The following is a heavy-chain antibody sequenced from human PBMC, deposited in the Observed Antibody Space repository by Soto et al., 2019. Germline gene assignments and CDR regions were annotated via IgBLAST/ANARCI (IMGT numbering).Heavy chain of an antibody. V-gene: IGHV4-39*02. J-gene: IGHJ6*02. CDR1: GGSISSDSFY. Sequence: SETLSLTCTVSGGSISSDSFYWAWIRQPPGKGLEWIGIIYYSGDTYYNPSLAGRLTMSVDTSIHFSLTLRSVTSADTPIYYSARNQPKRYCSGGTFRPAYGMDVWGQGTTVTVSS. CDR3: ARNQPKRYCSGGTFRPAYGMDV. CDR2: IYYSGDT. D-gene: IGHD2-15*01.